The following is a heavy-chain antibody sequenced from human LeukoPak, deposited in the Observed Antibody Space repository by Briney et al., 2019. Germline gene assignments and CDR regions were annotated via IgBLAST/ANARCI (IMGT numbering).Heavy chain of an antibody. CDR3: ARDRGDTLLVNLLDY. D-gene: IGHD5-18*01. CDR2: ISYDGNNK. V-gene: IGHV3-30*03. CDR1: GFTFSSYA. Sequence: PGGSLRLSCAASGFTFSSYAMHWVRQAPGKGLEWVAVISYDGNNKYYADSVKGRFTISRDNSKNTLYLQMNSLRTEDTAVYYCARDRGDTLLVNLLDYWGQGTLVTVSS. J-gene: IGHJ4*02.